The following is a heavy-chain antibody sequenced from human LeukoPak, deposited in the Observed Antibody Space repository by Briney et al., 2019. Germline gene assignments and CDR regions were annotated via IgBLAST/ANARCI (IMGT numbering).Heavy chain of an antibody. V-gene: IGHV3-48*01. D-gene: IGHD6-6*01. J-gene: IGHJ4*02. CDR3: ARGAGQLSYFDY. CDR2: ISSSSSTI. Sequence: GGSLRLSCAASGFSFSDYWMNWVAQAPGKGRGGVSYISSSSSTIYYADSVKGRFTISRDNAKNSLYLQMNSLRAEDTAVYYCARGAGQLSYFDYWGQGTLVTVSS. CDR1: GFSFSDYW.